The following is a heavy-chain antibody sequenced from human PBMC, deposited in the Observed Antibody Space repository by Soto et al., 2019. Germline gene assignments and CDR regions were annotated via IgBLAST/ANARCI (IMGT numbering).Heavy chain of an antibody. CDR2: ISSSSSTI. D-gene: IGHD3-9*01. Sequence: PGGSLRLSCAASGFTFSSYSMNWVRQAPGKGLEWVSYISSSSSTIYYADSVKGRFTISRDNAKNSLYLQMNSLRAEDTAVYYCARVNYDILTGYYTYYYYMDVWGKGTTVTVSS. CDR1: GFTFSSYS. V-gene: IGHV3-48*01. CDR3: ARVNYDILTGYYTYYYYMDV. J-gene: IGHJ6*03.